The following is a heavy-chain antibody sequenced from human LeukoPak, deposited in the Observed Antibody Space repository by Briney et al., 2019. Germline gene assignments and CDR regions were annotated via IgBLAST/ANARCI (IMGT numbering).Heavy chain of an antibody. Sequence: ASVKVSCKASGYTFTGYYMHWVRQAPGQGLEWMGRINPNSGGTNYAQKFQGRVTMTRDTSISTAYMELSRLRSDDTAVYYCARGRRDYNYEDYFDYWGQGTLVTVSS. CDR1: GYTFTGYY. V-gene: IGHV1-2*06. D-gene: IGHD1-20*01. CDR2: INPNSGGT. J-gene: IGHJ4*02. CDR3: ARGRRDYNYEDYFDY.